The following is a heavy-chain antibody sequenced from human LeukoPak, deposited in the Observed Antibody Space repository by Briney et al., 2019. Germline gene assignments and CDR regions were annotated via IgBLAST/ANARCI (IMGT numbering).Heavy chain of an antibody. CDR3: ARGGLVNWFDP. Sequence: GASLQISCKGSGYSFTSYWIGWVRPLPGKGLEWMGIIYPGDSDTRYSPSFQGQVTISADKSISTAYLQWSSLKASDTAMYYCARGGLVNWFDPWGQGTLVTVSS. CDR1: GYSFTSYW. D-gene: IGHD2-15*01. V-gene: IGHV5-51*01. CDR2: IYPGDSDT. J-gene: IGHJ5*02.